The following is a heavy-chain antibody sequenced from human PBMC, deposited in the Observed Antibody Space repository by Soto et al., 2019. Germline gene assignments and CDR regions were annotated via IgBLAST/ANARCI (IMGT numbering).Heavy chain of an antibody. Sequence: EVPLLESGGGLVQPGGSLRLSCAASGFTFSSYAMSWVRQAPGKGLEWDSAISGSGGSTYYADAVKGRFTISRDNAKNTLYLQMNSLRAEDTAVYYCAPHLWFGELYYWGQGTLVTVSS. J-gene: IGHJ4*02. CDR2: ISGSGGST. CDR1: GFTFSSYA. CDR3: APHLWFGELYY. D-gene: IGHD3-10*01. V-gene: IGHV3-23*01.